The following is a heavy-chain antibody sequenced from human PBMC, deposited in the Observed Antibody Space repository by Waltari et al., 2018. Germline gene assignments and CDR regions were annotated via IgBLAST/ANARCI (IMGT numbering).Heavy chain of an antibody. D-gene: IGHD6-13*01. Sequence: QVQLVQSGAEVKKPGPSVKVSCKDSGYTFTGSYLHWGRQAPGQGLEWLVWSNANSGGTNYAKKFQGRVTMTRDTSISTAYMGLSSLGSDDTAVYYCACAIAAACFDYWGQGTLVTVSS. V-gene: IGHV1-2*02. CDR2: SNANSGGT. CDR3: ACAIAAACFDY. CDR1: GYTFTGSY. J-gene: IGHJ4*02.